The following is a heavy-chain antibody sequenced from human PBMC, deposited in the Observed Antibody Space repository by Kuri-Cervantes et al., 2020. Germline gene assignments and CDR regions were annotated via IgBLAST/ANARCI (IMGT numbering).Heavy chain of an antibody. D-gene: IGHD3-3*01. J-gene: IGHJ4*02. V-gene: IGHV3-13*01. CDR1: GFTFSSYD. Sequence: GGSLRLSCAASGFTFSSYDMHWVRQATGKGLEWVSAIGTAGDTYYPGSVKGRFTISRENAKNTLYLQMNSLRAEDTAVYYCARVSLYDFPDYWGQGTLVTVSS. CDR3: ARVSLYDFPDY. CDR2: IGTAGDT.